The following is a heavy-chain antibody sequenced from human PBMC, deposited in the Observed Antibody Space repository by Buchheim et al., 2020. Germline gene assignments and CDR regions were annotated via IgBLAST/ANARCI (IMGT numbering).Heavy chain of an antibody. V-gene: IGHV5-51*03. CDR2: VFSGDSDT. Sequence: EVQLVQSGGEVKKPGESLKISCKGSGYRFSSYWIGWFRQLPGKGLEWMGIVFSGDSDTRYSPSFQGPVTISVDKSISTAYPHWGSLKASDTAMYYCARRPTPGDGFDVWGQGT. J-gene: IGHJ3*01. CDR3: ARRPTPGDGFDV. CDR1: GYRFSSYW.